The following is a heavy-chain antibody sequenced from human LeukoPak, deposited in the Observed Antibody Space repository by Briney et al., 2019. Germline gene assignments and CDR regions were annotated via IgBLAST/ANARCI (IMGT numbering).Heavy chain of an antibody. CDR1: GYTFTSYY. J-gene: IGHJ4*02. CDR2: INPSGGSI. V-gene: IGHV1-46*01. CDR3: ARAGASRWLQFQKYYFDY. D-gene: IGHD5-24*01. Sequence: ASVKVSCKASGYTFTSYYMHWVRQAPGQGLEWMGIINPSGGSISYAQKFQGRVTMTRDTSTSTVYMELSSLRSEDTAVYYCARAGASRWLQFQKYYFDYWGQGTLVTVSS.